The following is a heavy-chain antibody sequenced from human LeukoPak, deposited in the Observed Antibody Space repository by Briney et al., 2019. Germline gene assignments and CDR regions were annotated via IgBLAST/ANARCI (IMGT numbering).Heavy chain of an antibody. V-gene: IGHV4-34*01. CDR1: GGSFIGYY. Sequence: SETLSLTCAVYGGSFIGYYWTWIRQPPGKGLQWIGQIDHRGSTNYNPSLKSRVTISIDTSKNQFSLKLSSVTAADTAVYYCARGRGGDFDYWGQGTLVTVSS. J-gene: IGHJ4*02. D-gene: IGHD4-17*01. CDR2: IDHRGST. CDR3: ARGRGGDFDY.